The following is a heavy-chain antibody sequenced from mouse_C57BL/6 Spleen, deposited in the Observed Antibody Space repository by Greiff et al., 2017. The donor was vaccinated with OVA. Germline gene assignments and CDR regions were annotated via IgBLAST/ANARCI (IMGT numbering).Heavy chain of an antibody. CDR2: IDPEDGDT. V-gene: IGHV14-1*01. CDR1: GFNIKDYY. CDR3: TTGDGPYDG. J-gene: IGHJ2*01. Sequence: VQLQQSGAELVRPGASVKLSCTASGFNIKDYYMHWVKQRPEQGLEWIGRIDPEDGDTEYAPQFQGKATMTADTSSNTAYLQLSSLTAGDTAVYYCTTGDGPYDGWGKGTTLTVSS. D-gene: IGHD2-3*01.